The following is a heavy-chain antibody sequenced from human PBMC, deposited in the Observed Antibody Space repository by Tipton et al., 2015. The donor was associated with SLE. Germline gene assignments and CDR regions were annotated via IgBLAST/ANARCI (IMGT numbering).Heavy chain of an antibody. D-gene: IGHD3-10*01. CDR3: ASSLLWFGELLD. Sequence: SLRLSCAASGFTVSSTFMSWVRQAPGKGLEWVSVIYSGARTSYADSVKGRFTISRDNSKNTVYLQMNSLKAEDTAVYYCASSLLWFGELLDWGQGTLVTVSS. V-gene: IGHV3-53*05. J-gene: IGHJ4*02. CDR2: IYSGART. CDR1: GFTVSSTF.